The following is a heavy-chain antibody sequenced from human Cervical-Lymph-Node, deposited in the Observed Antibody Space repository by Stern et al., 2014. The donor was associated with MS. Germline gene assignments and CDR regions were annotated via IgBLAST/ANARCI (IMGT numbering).Heavy chain of an antibody. CDR1: GYTFDSYG. D-gene: IGHD2-15*01. J-gene: IGHJ4*02. CDR2: ITTYNGDT. V-gene: IGHV1-18*01. Sequence: VQLVESGAEVKRPGASVRVSCKASGYTFDSYGISWVRQAPGQGLEWMGWITTYNGDTMYTQKLQGRVTMTADTSTSTAYMELRSLRSDDAAVYHCAREAPNCSGGSCYPRIDYWGQGTLVTVSS. CDR3: AREAPNCSGGSCYPRIDY.